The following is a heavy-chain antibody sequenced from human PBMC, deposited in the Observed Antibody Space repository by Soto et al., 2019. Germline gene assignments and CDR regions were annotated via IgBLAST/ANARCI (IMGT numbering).Heavy chain of an antibody. D-gene: IGHD1-7*01. CDR1: GFSLSTSGVG. CDR2: IYWNDDK. V-gene: IGHV2-5*01. J-gene: IGHJ4*02. CDR3: ALKGRDNWNYLGDYFDY. Sequence: SGPTLVKPTQTLTLTCTFSGFSLSTSGVGVGWIRQPPGKALEWLALIYWNDDKRYSPSLKSRLTITKDTSKNQVVLTMTNMDPVDTATYYCALKGRDNWNYLGDYFDYWGQGTLVTVSS.